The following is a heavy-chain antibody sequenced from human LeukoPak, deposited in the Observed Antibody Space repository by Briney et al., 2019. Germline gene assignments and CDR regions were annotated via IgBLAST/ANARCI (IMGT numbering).Heavy chain of an antibody. Sequence: SETLSLTCTVSRGSISTFYWSWIRQPPGKGLEWIGYIYYSGSSNYNPSLKSRVTISVDTSKNQISLKLNSVTAADTAVYYCARANRYDLYFDYWGQGTLVTVSS. CDR2: IYYSGSS. D-gene: IGHD5-12*01. CDR3: ARANRYDLYFDY. J-gene: IGHJ4*02. V-gene: IGHV4-59*01. CDR1: RGSISTFY.